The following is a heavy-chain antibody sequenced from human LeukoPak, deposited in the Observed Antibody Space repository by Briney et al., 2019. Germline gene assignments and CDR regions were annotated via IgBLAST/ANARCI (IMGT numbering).Heavy chain of an antibody. J-gene: IGHJ6*02. CDR2: IYPGDSDT. Sequence: GESLKISCKGSGYSFTSYWIGWVRQMPGKGLEWMGIIYPGDSDTRYSPSFQGQVTISADKSISTAYLQWSSLKASDTAMYYCARLEGSSWYAGYYYYYYGMDVWGQGTTVTVS. CDR3: ARLEGSSWYAGYYYYYYGMDV. D-gene: IGHD6-13*01. V-gene: IGHV5-51*01. CDR1: GYSFTSYW.